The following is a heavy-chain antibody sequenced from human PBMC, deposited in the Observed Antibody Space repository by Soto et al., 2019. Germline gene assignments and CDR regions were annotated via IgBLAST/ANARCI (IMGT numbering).Heavy chain of an antibody. J-gene: IGHJ4*02. D-gene: IGHD2-2*01. CDR3: TTDRPDAMFDY. Sequence: GGSLRLSCAAPGFTFSNAWMSWVRQAPGKGLEWVGRIKSKTDGGTTDYAAPVKGRFTISRDDSKNTLYLQMNSLKTEDTAVYYCTTDRPDAMFDYWGQGTLVTVSS. CDR2: IKSKTDGGTT. V-gene: IGHV3-15*01. CDR1: GFTFSNAW.